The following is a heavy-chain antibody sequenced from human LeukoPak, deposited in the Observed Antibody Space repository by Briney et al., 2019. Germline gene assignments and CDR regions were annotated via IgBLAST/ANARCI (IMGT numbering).Heavy chain of an antibody. V-gene: IGHV4-38-2*01. CDR3: ARPGVGATSGNDAFDI. J-gene: IGHJ3*02. CDR2: IYQVRNT. Sequence: SETLSLTCAASGHSISSGYFWGWIRQPPGKGLEWIGNIYQVRNTYYNPSLKSRVTISVDTSKNHFSLRLSSVTAADTAVYYCARPGVGATSGNDAFDIWGQGTMVTVSS. D-gene: IGHD1-26*01. CDR1: GHSISSGYF.